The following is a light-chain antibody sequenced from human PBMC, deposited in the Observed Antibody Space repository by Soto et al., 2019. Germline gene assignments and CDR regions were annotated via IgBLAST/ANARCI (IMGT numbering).Light chain of an antibody. V-gene: IGLV2-23*02. J-gene: IGLJ1*01. CDR2: EVS. Sequence: SLLTQPASVSGSPGQSITISCTGTSSDVGSYNLVSWYQQHPGKAPKLMIYEVSKRPSGVSNRFSGSKSGNTASLTISGLQAEDEADYYCCSYAGSYVFGTGTKVT. CDR3: CSYAGSYV. CDR1: SSDVGSYNL.